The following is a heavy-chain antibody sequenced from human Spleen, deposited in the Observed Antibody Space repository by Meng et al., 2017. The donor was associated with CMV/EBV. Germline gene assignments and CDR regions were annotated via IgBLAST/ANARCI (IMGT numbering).Heavy chain of an antibody. CDR1: GFTFSDYG. Sequence: GESLKISCAASGFTFSDYGMAWVRQAPGKGLEWAAFIRFDGSVKYYGDSVKGRFTVSRDDSKNTVFLQMNSLRPEDTAVYYCVRDYDTSGYYSYFDYWGQGTVVTVSS. J-gene: IGHJ4*02. D-gene: IGHD3-22*01. CDR2: IRFDGSVK. CDR3: VRDYDTSGYYSYFDY. V-gene: IGHV3-30*02.